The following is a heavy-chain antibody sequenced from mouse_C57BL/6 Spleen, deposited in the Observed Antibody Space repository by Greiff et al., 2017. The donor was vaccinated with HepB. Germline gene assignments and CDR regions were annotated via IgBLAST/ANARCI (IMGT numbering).Heavy chain of an antibody. V-gene: IGHV2-2*01. CDR2: IWSGGST. D-gene: IGHD2-5*01. CDR3: ARAGGYYSNSMDY. J-gene: IGHJ4*01. Sequence: QVQLQQSGPGLVQPSQSLSITCTVSGFSLTSYGVHWVRQSPGKGLEWLGVIWSGGSTDYNAAFISRLSISKDNSKSQVFFKMNSLQADDTAIYYCARAGGYYSNSMDYWGQGTSVTVSS. CDR1: GFSLTSYG.